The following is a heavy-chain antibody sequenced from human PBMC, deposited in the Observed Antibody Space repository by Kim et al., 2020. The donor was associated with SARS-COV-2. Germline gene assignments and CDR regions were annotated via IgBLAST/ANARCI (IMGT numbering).Heavy chain of an antibody. Sequence: TSYADSVKGRFTISRDNSKNTLYLQMNSRGAEDTAVYYCARKVWLRGWFDPWGQGTLVTVSS. CDR3: ARKVWLRGWFDP. CDR2: T. J-gene: IGHJ5*02. D-gene: IGHD5-18*01. V-gene: IGHV3-66*01.